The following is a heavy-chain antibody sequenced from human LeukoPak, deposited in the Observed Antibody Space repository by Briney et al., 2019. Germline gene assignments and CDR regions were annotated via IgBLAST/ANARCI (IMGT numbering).Heavy chain of an antibody. Sequence: ASVKVSCKASGYTFTSYGISWVRQAPGQGLEWMGWIHPSTGNPTYAQGFTGRFVFSLDTSVSATYLQISSLKAEDTAVYYCARAFQSLGGLSLPDYWGQGTLVTVSS. CDR1: GYTFTSYG. CDR2: IHPSTGNP. J-gene: IGHJ4*02. V-gene: IGHV7-4-1*02. CDR3: ARAFQSLGGLSLPDY. D-gene: IGHD3-16*02.